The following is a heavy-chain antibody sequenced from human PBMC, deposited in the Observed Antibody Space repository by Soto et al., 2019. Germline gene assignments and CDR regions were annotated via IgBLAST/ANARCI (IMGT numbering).Heavy chain of an antibody. CDR1: GYTFTNYD. V-gene: IGHV1-8*01. CDR2: MNPNSGNP. Sequence: QVQLVQSGAEVKKPGASVKVSCKASGYTFTNYDINWVRQATGQGLEWMGWMNPNSGNPGYAQKFPGRVTMTTTTSIRTVYMELSSLRSEDTAVYYCARVGGNWNDDYFDYWGQGTLVTVSS. CDR3: ARVGGNWNDDYFDY. J-gene: IGHJ4*02. D-gene: IGHD1-1*01.